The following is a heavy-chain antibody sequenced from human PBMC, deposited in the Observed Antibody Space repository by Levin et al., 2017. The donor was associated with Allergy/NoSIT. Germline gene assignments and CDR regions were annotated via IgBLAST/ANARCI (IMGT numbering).Heavy chain of an antibody. J-gene: IGHJ3*02. CDR3: VRFQGQGVDAFDI. CDR1: GFSVTTTH. CDR2: LYRHGST. V-gene: IGHV3-53*01. D-gene: IGHD3-10*01. Sequence: PGGSLRLSCAASGFSVTTTHMSWVRQAPGKGLEWVSILYRHGSTYYADSVKGRFTISRDNSKKTVALQMNILRAEDTALYYCVRFQGQGVDAFDIWGRGTMVTVS.